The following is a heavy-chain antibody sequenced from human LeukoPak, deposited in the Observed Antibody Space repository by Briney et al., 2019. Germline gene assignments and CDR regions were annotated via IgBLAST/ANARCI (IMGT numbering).Heavy chain of an antibody. CDR2: IRYDGSNK. J-gene: IGHJ4*02. CDR1: GFTFSSYG. Sequence: GGSLRLSCAASGFTFSSYGMHWVRQAPGKGLEWVAFIRYDGSNKYYADSVKGRFTISRDNSKNTLYLQMNSLRAEDTAVYYCAKDSLMYYYGSGSYFDYWGQGTLVTVSS. CDR3: AKDSLMYYYGSGSYFDY. V-gene: IGHV3-30*02. D-gene: IGHD3-10*01.